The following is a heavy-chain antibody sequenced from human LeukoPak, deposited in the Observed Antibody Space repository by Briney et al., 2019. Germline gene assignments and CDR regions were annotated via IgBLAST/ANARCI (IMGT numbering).Heavy chain of an antibody. J-gene: IGHJ4*02. V-gene: IGHV3-21*06. CDR2: ISSRSSYI. CDR3: ASGEYDRSGYDCDY. D-gene: IGHD3-22*01. Sequence: GGSLRLSCAASGFTFSNYSMNWVRQAPGKGLEWVSSISSRSSYIYYADSVKGRFTISRDNAKNSLYLQMNSLRAEDTAVYYCASGEYDRSGYDCDYWGQGTLVTVSS. CDR1: GFTFSNYS.